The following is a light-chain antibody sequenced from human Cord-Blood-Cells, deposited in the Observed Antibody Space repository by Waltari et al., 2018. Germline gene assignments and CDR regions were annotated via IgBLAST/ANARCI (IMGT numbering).Light chain of an antibody. CDR1: SSDVGGYNY. CDR3: SSYTSSSTYV. CDR2: AVS. V-gene: IGLV2-14*01. J-gene: IGLJ1*01. Sequence: QSALTQPASVSGSPGQSITISCTGTSSDVGGYNYVSWYQQHPGKAPKLMIYAVSNRPSGGSNRFSGSKAGNTASLTISGLQAEYEADYYCSSYTSSSTYVFGTGTKVTVL.